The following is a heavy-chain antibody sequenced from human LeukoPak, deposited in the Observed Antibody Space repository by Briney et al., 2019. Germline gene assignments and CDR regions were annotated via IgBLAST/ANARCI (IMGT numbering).Heavy chain of an antibody. CDR2: TYYKSKWYN. D-gene: IGHD5-12*01. CDR3: ARVFSSAYDTSFDY. CDR1: GDSVSSNSVA. Sequence: SQTLSLTCAISGDSVSSNSVAWNWIRQSPSRGLEWLGRTYYKSKWYNNYAVSVKSRVTINPDTSKNQFSLHLNSVTPEDTAVYYCARVFSSAYDTSFDYWGQGTLVTVSS. J-gene: IGHJ4*02. V-gene: IGHV6-1*01.